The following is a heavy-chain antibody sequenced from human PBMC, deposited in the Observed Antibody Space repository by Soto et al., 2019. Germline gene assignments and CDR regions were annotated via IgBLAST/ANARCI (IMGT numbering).Heavy chain of an antibody. CDR2: VSHRGTA. V-gene: IGHV4-30-2*01. CDR3: ARIHWSQSSLDY. CDR1: GGSIDSTDYS. J-gene: IGHJ4*02. Sequence: TLSLTCAVSGGSIDSTDYSLTWIRQPPGKGLEWIGYVSHRGTAYSIPSLNGRLTLSMDSSQTQFSLKLTSVTAADSAVYYGARIHWSQSSLDYWGRGILVTVSS. D-gene: IGHD6-19*01.